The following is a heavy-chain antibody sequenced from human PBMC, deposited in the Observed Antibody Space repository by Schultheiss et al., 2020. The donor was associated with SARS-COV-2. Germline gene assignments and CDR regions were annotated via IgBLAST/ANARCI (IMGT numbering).Heavy chain of an antibody. CDR1: GGSISSGGYY. D-gene: IGHD3-22*01. CDR3: ARHQVYDSSAPH. CDR2: IYYSGST. V-gene: IGHV4-31*03. Sequence: SETLSLTCTVSGGSISSGGYYWSWIRQHPGKGLEWIGYIYYSGSTNYNPSLKSRVTISVDTSKNQFSLKLSSVTAADTAVYYCARHQVYDSSAPHWGQGTLVTVSS. J-gene: IGHJ4*02.